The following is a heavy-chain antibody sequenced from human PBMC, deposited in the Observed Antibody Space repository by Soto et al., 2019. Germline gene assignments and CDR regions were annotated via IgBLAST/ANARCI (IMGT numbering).Heavy chain of an antibody. CDR3: ARTEGRSTRGDY. Sequence: QVQLVQSGAEVKKPGASVRVSCKASGYSFTTYGVTWVRQAPGQGLEWMGWISTYNGDTRVAQQHQGRVTLTTDTSTNAAHMELRSLRSDDTAIYYCARTEGRSTRGDYWAQGTLVTVSS. CDR1: GYSFTTYG. CDR2: ISTYNGDT. V-gene: IGHV1-18*01. J-gene: IGHJ4*02. D-gene: IGHD2-8*01.